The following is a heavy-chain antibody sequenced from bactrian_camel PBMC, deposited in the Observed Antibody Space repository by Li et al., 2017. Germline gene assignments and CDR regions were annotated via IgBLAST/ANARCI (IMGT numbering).Heavy chain of an antibody. J-gene: IGHJ4*01. CDR2: ISFGGGYT. D-gene: IGHD3*01. CDR1: GYTYSDYC. Sequence: LVESGGGLVQPGGPLRLSCAASGYTYSDYCMGWFRQAPGKEREEVASISFGGGYTYYVDSVKGRFTISRDNVKNTLYLQMNALKPEDTGMYYCSRDQTPYCNTGNLRLRGSARPSNWGQRTQVTVS. V-gene: IGHV3S28*01. CDR3: SRDQTPYCNTGNLRLRGSARPSN.